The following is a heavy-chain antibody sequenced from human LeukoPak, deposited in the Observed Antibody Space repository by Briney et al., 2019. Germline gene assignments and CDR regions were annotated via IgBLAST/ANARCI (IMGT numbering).Heavy chain of an antibody. CDR1: GFTFSSYA. Sequence: GGSLRLSCAAFGFTFSSYAMSWVRQAPGKGLEWVSAISGSGGSTYYADSVKGRFTISRDNSKNTLYLQMNSLRAEDTAVYYCAKDLHYYDSSGYYFNYFDYWGQGTLVTVSS. V-gene: IGHV3-23*01. J-gene: IGHJ4*02. CDR3: AKDLHYYDSSGYYFNYFDY. CDR2: ISGSGGST. D-gene: IGHD3-22*01.